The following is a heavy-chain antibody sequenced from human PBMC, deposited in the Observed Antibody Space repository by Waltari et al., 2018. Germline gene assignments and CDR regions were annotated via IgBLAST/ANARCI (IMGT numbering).Heavy chain of an antibody. D-gene: IGHD1-7*01. V-gene: IGHV1-2*02. CDR1: GYTFTGSY. CDR2: KKPNSGGT. CDR3: ARETGTRSTRDFDP. J-gene: IGHJ5*02. Sequence: QVQLVQSGAEVKKPGASVKVSCKASGYTFTGSYMHWVRQAPGQGLEWNGWKKPNSGGTNDEKKCQGRVTMTRDTSISTAYMELSRLRSDDTAVYYCARETGTRSTRDFDPWGQGTLVTVSS.